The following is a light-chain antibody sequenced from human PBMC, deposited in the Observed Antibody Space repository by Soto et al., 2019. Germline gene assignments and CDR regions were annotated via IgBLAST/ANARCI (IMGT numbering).Light chain of an antibody. J-gene: IGLJ2*01. CDR1: SSDIGGSIF. CDR3: SSYSTGNTLIL. V-gene: IGLV2-14*03. Sequence: QSALTQPASVSGSPGQTVIIPCTGTSSDIGGSIFVSWYRQHPGRAPELILFDVNIRPSRIPDRFSGSQSGNTASLTISGLRADDEADYFCSSYSTGNTLILFGGGTKVTVL. CDR2: DVN.